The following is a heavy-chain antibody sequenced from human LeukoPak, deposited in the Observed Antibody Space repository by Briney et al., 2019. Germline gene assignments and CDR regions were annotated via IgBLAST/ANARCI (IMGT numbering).Heavy chain of an antibody. CDR2: ISSSTTYI. CDR3: ARDAPTGAFDY. CDR1: GLTFSSYN. Sequence: PGGSLRLSCAASGLTFSSYNMNWVRQAPGKGLEWVSSISSSTTYISYADSMKGRFTISRDNAKNSLYLQMNSLRAEDTAVYYCARDAPTGAFDYWGQGTLVTVSS. J-gene: IGHJ4*02. D-gene: IGHD2-8*02. V-gene: IGHV3-21*01.